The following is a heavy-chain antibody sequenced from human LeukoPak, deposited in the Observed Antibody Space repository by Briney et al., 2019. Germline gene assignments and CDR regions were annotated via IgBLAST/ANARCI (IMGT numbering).Heavy chain of an antibody. Sequence: PGGSLRLSCAASGFTFSSYAMSWVRQAPGKGLEWVSAISGSGGSTYYADSVKGRFTISRDNSRNTLYLQMNSLRAEDTAVYYCAKVYDFWSGYYFDYWGQGTLVTVSS. J-gene: IGHJ4*02. CDR1: GFTFSSYA. D-gene: IGHD3-3*01. CDR2: ISGSGGST. CDR3: AKVYDFWSGYYFDY. V-gene: IGHV3-23*01.